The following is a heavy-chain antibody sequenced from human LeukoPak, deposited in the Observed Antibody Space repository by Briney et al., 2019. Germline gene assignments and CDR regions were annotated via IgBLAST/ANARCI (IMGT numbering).Heavy chain of an antibody. J-gene: IGHJ6*03. D-gene: IGHD3-10*01. V-gene: IGHV4-34*01. Sequence: KSSETLSLTCAVYGGSFSGYYWTWIRQPPGKGLEWIGEINHRRSTKYSPSLKSRVTISVDTSKNQFSLRLSSVTAADTAVYYCARQVGRWFGERAYYYNYMDVWGKGTTVTISS. CDR3: ARQVGRWFGERAYYYNYMDV. CDR1: GGSFSGYY. CDR2: INHRRST.